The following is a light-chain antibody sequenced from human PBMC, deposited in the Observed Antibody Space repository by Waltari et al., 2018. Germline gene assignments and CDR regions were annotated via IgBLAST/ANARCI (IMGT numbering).Light chain of an antibody. CDR1: TSNIGEGHD. V-gene: IGLV1-40*01. CDR3: QSFDNMLSGGVV. J-gene: IGLJ2*01. Sequence: SVLTQPPSVSGTPGQRVTISCSGSTSNIGEGHDVHWYQHLPGTAPKLLIYGNNNRPSGVPDRFSGSKSGTSASLAITGLQADDEADYFCQSFDNMLSGGVVFGGGTKLAVL. CDR2: GNN.